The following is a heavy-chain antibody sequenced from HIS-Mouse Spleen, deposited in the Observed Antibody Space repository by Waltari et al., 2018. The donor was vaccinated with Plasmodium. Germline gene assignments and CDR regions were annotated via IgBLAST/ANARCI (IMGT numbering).Heavy chain of an antibody. CDR3: AKTIKYYDILTGYPFDC. Sequence: EVQLLESGGGLVQPGGSLRLSCAASGFTFSSYAMSWVRQAPGKGLEGCSAMSGSGGSTYFAYSLKGRFTISGDNSKTALYRQRNNLRAEDTAVYYCAKTIKYYDILTGYPFDCWGQGTLVTVSS. CDR1: GFTFSSYA. CDR2: MSGSGGST. D-gene: IGHD3-9*01. J-gene: IGHJ4*02. V-gene: IGHV3-23*01.